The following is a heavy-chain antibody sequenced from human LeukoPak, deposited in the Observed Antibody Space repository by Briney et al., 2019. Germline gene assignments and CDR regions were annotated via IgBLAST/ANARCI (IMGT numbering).Heavy chain of an antibody. CDR3: ARGLWSLAGTTWWDYYYYYMDV. V-gene: IGHV4-59*01. J-gene: IGHJ6*03. CDR2: IYYSGST. Sequence: SETLSLTCAIYGESFSNFYWNWIRQSPGKGLEWIGYIYYSGSTNYNPSPKSRVTISVDTSKNQFSLKLSSVTAADTAVYYCARGLWSLAGTTWWDYYYYYMDVWGKGTTVTVSS. CDR1: GESFSNFY. D-gene: IGHD4/OR15-4a*01.